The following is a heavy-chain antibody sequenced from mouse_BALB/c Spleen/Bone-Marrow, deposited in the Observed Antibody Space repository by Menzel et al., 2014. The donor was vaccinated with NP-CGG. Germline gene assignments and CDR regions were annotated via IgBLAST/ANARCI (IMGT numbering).Heavy chain of an antibody. CDR3: TSGFAY. J-gene: IGHJ3*01. CDR2: IRLKSNNYAT. V-gene: IGHV6-6*02. CDR1: GFTFSNYW. Sequence: EVQVVESGGGLVQPGGSMKLSCVASGFTFSNYWMNWVRQSPEKGLEWVAEIRLKSNNYATHYAESVKGRFTISRHDSKSSIYQQMNNLRAEDTGIYYCTSGFAYWGQGTLVTVSA.